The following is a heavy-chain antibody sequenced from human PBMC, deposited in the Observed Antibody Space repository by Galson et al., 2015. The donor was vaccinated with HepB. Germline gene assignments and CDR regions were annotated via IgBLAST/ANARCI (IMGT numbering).Heavy chain of an antibody. CDR1: GYTFTGYY. J-gene: IGHJ4*02. D-gene: IGHD5-18*01. CDR2: INPNSGGT. V-gene: IGHV1-2*06. CDR3: ARGPANTAMVAIGY. Sequence: SVKVSCKASGYTFTGYYMHWVRQAPGQGLEWMGRINPNSGGTNYAQKFQGRVTMTRDTSISTAYMELSRLRSDDTAVYYCARGPANTAMVAIGYWCQGTLVTVSS.